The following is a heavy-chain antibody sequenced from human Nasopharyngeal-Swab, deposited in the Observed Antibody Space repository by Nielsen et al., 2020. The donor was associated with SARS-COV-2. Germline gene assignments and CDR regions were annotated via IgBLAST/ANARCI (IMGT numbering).Heavy chain of an antibody. J-gene: IGHJ6*03. D-gene: IGHD4-11*01. Sequence: GESLKISCAASGFTFSSYSMNWVRQAPGKGLEWVSYISSSSSTIYYAASVKGRFTISRDNAKNSLYLQMNSLRAEDTAVYYCARDGATVIGYYYYYMDVWGKGTTVTVSS. V-gene: IGHV3-48*01. CDR3: ARDGATVIGYYYYYMDV. CDR1: GFTFSSYS. CDR2: ISSSSSTI.